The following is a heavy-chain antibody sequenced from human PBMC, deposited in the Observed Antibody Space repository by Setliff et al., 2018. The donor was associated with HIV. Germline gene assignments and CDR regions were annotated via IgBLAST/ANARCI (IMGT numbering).Heavy chain of an antibody. V-gene: IGHV4-39*01. D-gene: IGHD6-19*01. CDR2: IYYNGNT. CDR3: ARHPAVAGLGAGLFYGMDV. J-gene: IGHJ6*02. Sequence: KTSETLSLTCTVSGDSISSSNYYWGWIRQPPGEGLEWIGTIYYNGNTYYNPSIKSRVTISVDTSKNQFSLNLNSVSAADTAVYYCARHPAVAGLGAGLFYGMDVWGQGTTVTVSS. CDR1: GDSISSSNYY.